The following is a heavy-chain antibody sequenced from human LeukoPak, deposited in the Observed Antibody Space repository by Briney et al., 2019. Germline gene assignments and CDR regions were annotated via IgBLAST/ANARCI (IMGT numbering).Heavy chain of an antibody. J-gene: IGHJ4*02. CDR1: GGSISSGGYY. Sequence: SETLSLTCTVSGGSISSGGYYWSWIRQHPGEGLEWIGYIYYSGSTYYNPSLKSRVTISVDTSKNQFSLKLSSVTAADTAVYYCARASRYDYVWGSYRPPYFDYWGQGTLVTVSS. CDR3: ARASRYDYVWGSYRPPYFDY. CDR2: IYYSGST. D-gene: IGHD3-16*02. V-gene: IGHV4-31*03.